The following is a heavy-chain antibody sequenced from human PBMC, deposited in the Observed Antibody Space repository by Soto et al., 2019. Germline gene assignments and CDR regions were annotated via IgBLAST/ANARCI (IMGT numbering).Heavy chain of an antibody. J-gene: IGHJ6*02. Sequence: GGSLRLSCEVSGFTFSMYSMSWVRQSPGEGLEWVAKIPQDGVDGHYADSVKGRFTISRDNGKNSLYLQLNNLRAEDTAVYYCARDHLVLPAHDFFYGSDVWGRGATVTVSS. CDR2: IPQDGVDG. CDR1: GFTFSMYS. CDR3: ARDHLVLPAHDFFYGSDV. D-gene: IGHD6-13*01. V-gene: IGHV3-7*03.